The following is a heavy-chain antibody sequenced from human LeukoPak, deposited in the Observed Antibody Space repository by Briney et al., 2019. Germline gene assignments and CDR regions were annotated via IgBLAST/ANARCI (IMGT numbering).Heavy chain of an antibody. Sequence: GASVKVSCKASGYTFTSYDINWVRQATGQGLEWMGWMNPNSGNTGYAQKFQGRVTMTRNTSISTAYMELSSLRSEDTAVYYCARERPTGYSYGLGSFDYWGQGTLVTVSS. J-gene: IGHJ4*02. CDR2: MNPNSGNT. V-gene: IGHV1-8*01. CDR3: ARERPTGYSYGLGSFDY. D-gene: IGHD5-18*01. CDR1: GYTFTSYD.